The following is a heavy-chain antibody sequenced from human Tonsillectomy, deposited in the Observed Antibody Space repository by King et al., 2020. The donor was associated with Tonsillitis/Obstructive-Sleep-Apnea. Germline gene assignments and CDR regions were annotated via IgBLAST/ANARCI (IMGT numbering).Heavy chain of an antibody. Sequence: VQLQESGPGLVKPSGTLSLTCGVSGGSISIDKWWSWGRQTPGKGLEWIGEIYHSGSTNYNPSLKSRVTISVDKSRSQFSLRLTSLTAADTALYYCARGPESSGRDAFDLWGRGTMVTVSS. J-gene: IGHJ3*01. V-gene: IGHV4-4*02. CDR1: GGSISIDKW. CDR2: IYHSGST. CDR3: ARGPESSGRDAFDL. D-gene: IGHD6-19*01.